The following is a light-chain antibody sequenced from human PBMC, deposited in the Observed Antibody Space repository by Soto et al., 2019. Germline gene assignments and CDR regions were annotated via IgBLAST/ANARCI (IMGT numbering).Light chain of an antibody. CDR2: WAS. CDR3: QQYYDTPRS. CDR1: QSVLYSSDNKNY. Sequence: DIVMTQSPDSLAVSLGERATINCKSSQSVLYSSDNKNYLAGYQQKPGQPPRLLIYWASTRESGVPDRFRGSGSGTDLILTISSLQAADVAVYYCQQYYDTPRSFGGGTKVEIK. J-gene: IGKJ4*01. V-gene: IGKV4-1*01.